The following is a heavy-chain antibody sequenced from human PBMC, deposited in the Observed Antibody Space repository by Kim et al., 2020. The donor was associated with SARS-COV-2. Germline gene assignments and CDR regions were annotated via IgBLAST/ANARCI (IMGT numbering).Heavy chain of an antibody. V-gene: IGHV3-7*01. CDR1: GFTFSRYW. CDR2: LKQDGSEK. J-gene: IGHJ4*02. D-gene: IGHD2-15*01. Sequence: GGSLRLSCATSGFTFSRYWMGWVRQAPGKGLEWVANLKQDGSEKYYVDSVKGRFIISRDNAWDSVYLQMNSLRTEDTGVYYCVRDAFGSGPDLDYWGRGT. CDR3: VRDAFGSGPDLDY.